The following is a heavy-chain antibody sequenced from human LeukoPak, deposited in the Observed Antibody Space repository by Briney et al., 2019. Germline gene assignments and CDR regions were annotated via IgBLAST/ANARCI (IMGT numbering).Heavy chain of an antibody. Sequence: SETLSLTCTVSGGSVSSGRYYWSWIRQPPGKGLEWIGYIYYSGSTNYNPSLRSRVTISVDTSKNQFSLKLSSVTAADTAVYYCARVARVNCSGGSCYLFNWFDPWGQGTLVTVSS. CDR1: GGSVSSGRYY. V-gene: IGHV4-61*01. D-gene: IGHD2-15*01. J-gene: IGHJ5*02. CDR3: ARVARVNCSGGSCYLFNWFDP. CDR2: IYYSGST.